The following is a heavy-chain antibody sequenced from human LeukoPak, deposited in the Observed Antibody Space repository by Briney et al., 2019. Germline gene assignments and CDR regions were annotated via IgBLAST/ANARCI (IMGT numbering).Heavy chain of an antibody. CDR1: DDSISDYY. Sequence: SETLSLTCTVSDDSISDYYRGWIRQPPGKGLEWIGYFHNSGTSTYNPSLKSRVTISADTSKNQFSLKLSSVTAADTAVYYCARDRWLVTVPAAPGDWFDPWGQEPWSPSPQ. D-gene: IGHD2-2*01. J-gene: IGHJ5*02. CDR2: FHNSGTS. V-gene: IGHV4-59*12. CDR3: ARDRWLVTVPAAPGDWFDP.